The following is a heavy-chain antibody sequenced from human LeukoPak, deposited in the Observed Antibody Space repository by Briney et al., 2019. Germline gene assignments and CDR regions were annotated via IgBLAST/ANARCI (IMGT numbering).Heavy chain of an antibody. V-gene: IGHV4-30-2*01. CDR1: GGSISSGGYS. Sequence: SETLSLTCAVSGGSISSGGYSWSWIRQPPGKGLEWIGYIYHYGSTYYNPSLKSRVTISVDRSKNQFSLKLSSVTAADTAVYYCARTTCDSTSCYTPTYNWFDPWGQGTLVTVSS. D-gene: IGHD2-2*02. CDR3: ARTTCDSTSCYTPTYNWFDP. J-gene: IGHJ5*02. CDR2: IYHYGST.